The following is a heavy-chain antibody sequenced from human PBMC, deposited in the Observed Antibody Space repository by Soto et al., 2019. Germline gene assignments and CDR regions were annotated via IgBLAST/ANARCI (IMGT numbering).Heavy chain of an antibody. J-gene: IGHJ4*02. CDR1: GGSISSGGYY. V-gene: IGHV4-31*03. D-gene: IGHD5-18*01. CDR3: ARSGYSYGPNPLLY. Sequence: QVQLQESGPGLVKPSQTLSLTCTVSGGSISSGGYYWSWIRQHPGKGLEWIGYIYYSGSTSYNPSLKSRVTISVDPSKNQFSLKLSSVTAADTAVYYCARSGYSYGPNPLLYWGQGTLVTVSS. CDR2: IYYSGST.